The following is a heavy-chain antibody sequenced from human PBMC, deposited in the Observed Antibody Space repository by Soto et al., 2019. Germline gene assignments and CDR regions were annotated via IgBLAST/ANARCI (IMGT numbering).Heavy chain of an antibody. D-gene: IGHD3-10*01. V-gene: IGHV3-33*01. CDR2: IWYDGSNK. J-gene: IGHJ6*02. CDR3: ARSLDYYGSGSYLNYYYYGMDV. CDR1: GFTFSSYG. Sequence: GGSLRLSCAACGFTFSSYGMHWVRQAPGKGLEWVAVIWYDGSNKYYADSVKGRFTISRDNAKNSLYLQMNSLRAEDTAVYYCARSLDYYGSGSYLNYYYYGMDVWGQGTTVTVSS.